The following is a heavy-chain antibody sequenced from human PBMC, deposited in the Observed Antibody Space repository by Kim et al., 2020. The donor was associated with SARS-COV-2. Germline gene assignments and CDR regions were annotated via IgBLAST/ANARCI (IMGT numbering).Heavy chain of an antibody. D-gene: IGHD6-6*01. Sequence: SEKYYVDSVKGRFTISRDNAKNSLYLQMNSLRAEDTAVYYCASSKQLALYWGQGTLVTVSS. CDR2: SEK. CDR3: ASSKQLALY. J-gene: IGHJ4*02. V-gene: IGHV3-7*01.